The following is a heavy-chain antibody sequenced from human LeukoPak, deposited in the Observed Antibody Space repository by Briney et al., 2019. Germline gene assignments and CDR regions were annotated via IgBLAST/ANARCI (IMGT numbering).Heavy chain of an antibody. Sequence: SETLSLTCTVSGGSISSSSYYWGWIRQPPGKGLEWIGSIYYSGSTYCNPSLKSRVTISVDTSKNQFSLKLSSVTAADTAVYYCVRRQLVRGIYNWFDPWGQGTLVTVSS. J-gene: IGHJ5*02. CDR2: IYYSGST. CDR3: VRRQLVRGIYNWFDP. V-gene: IGHV4-39*07. CDR1: GGSISSSSYY. D-gene: IGHD6-13*01.